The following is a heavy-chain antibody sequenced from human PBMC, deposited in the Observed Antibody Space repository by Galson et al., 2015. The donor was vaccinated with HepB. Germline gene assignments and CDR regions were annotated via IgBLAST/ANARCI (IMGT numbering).Heavy chain of an antibody. J-gene: IGHJ4*02. CDR3: ASRHSYFRSGTWYNVSDY. CDR2: IYPGDSDT. Sequence: QSGAEVKKPGESLKISCKGSGYSFTSYWIGWVRQMPGKGLEWMGIIYPGDSDTRYSPSFRGQVTISADKSISTAYLQWSGLKASDTAMYYCASRHSYFRSGTWYNVSDYWGQGTLVTVSS. V-gene: IGHV5-51*03. D-gene: IGHD3-10*01. CDR1: GYSFTSYW.